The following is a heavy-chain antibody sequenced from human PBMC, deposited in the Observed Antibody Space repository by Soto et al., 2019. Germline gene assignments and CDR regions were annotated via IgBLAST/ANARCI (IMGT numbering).Heavy chain of an antibody. J-gene: IGHJ3*02. V-gene: IGHV1-2*02. D-gene: IGHD3-3*01. CDR1: GYTFTGYY. Sequence: GASVKVSCKASGYTFTGYYMHWVRQAPGQGLEWMGWINPNSGGTNYAQKFQGRVTMTRDTSISTAYMELSRLRSDDTAVYYCARDFEQVYVFWSGYSPTGALHIWSQGTMVTV. CDR2: INPNSGGT. CDR3: ARDFEQVYVFWSGYSPTGALHI.